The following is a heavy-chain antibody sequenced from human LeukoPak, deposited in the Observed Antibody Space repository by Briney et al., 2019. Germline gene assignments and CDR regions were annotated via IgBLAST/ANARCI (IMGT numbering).Heavy chain of an antibody. Sequence: SETLSLTCTVSGGSIRIGTYYWSWMRLPAGKGLEWIGRMYTSGKTTYNASFKSRVTISSGTSNSQVDLSLSSVTAADTAVYYCARCMILHWCDTWGQGSLVTVSS. V-gene: IGHV4-61*02. CDR2: MYTSGKT. CDR3: ARCMILHWCDT. J-gene: IGHJ5*02. D-gene: IGHD3-16*01. CDR1: GGSIRIGTYY.